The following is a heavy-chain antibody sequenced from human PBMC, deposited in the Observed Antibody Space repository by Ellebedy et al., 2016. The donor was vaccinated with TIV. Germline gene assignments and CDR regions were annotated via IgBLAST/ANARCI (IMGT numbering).Heavy chain of an antibody. D-gene: IGHD2-15*01. Sequence: GGSLRLXCAASGFTFGTNAMSWVRQAPGKGLEWVSSISGSGSATNYADSVKSRFTISRDNSEKTLYLQINSLRAEDTAVYYCAKGGYCSGSSCRKRFDDWGQGTLVTVSS. CDR3: AKGGYCSGSSCRKRFDD. V-gene: IGHV3-23*01. J-gene: IGHJ4*02. CDR2: ISGSGSAT. CDR1: GFTFGTNA.